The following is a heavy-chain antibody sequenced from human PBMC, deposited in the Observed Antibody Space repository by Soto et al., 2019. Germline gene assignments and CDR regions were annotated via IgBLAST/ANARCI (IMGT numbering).Heavy chain of an antibody. Sequence: EVQLVESGGGLVQPGGSLRLSCAASGFTFSSYSMNWVRQAPGKGLEWVSYISSSSSTIYYADSVKGRFTISRDNAKNSLYLQMNSRRAEGTAVYYCARYGKYDDDAFDIWGQGTMVTVSS. CDR3: ARYGKYDDDAFDI. J-gene: IGHJ3*02. D-gene: IGHD1-1*01. CDR2: ISSSSSTI. CDR1: GFTFSSYS. V-gene: IGHV3-48*01.